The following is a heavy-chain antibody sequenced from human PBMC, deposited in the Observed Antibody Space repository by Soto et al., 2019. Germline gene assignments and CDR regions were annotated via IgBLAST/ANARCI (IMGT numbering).Heavy chain of an antibody. V-gene: IGHV4-59*01. J-gene: IGHJ5*02. CDR2: IYYSGST. D-gene: IGHD4-17*01. Sequence: SETLSLTCTVSGGSISSYYWSWIRQPPGKGLEWIGYIYYSGSTNYNPSLKSRVTISVDTSKNQFSLKLSSVTAADTAVYYCARARYGDLNWFDPWGQGTLVTVSS. CDR3: ARARYGDLNWFDP. CDR1: GGSISSYY.